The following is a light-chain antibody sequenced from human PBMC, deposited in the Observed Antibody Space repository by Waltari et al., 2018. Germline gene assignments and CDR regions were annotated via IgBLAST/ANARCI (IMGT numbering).Light chain of an antibody. CDR1: QSVLFDSNNKNY. Sequence: DFVMTQSPDSLAVSLGERATINCKSSQSVLFDSNNKNYLAWYQQKPGQPPKALIYRASTRESGVTDRFSGSGSGTEFTLTISSLQAEDVAIYYCQQYYNLPLTFGGGTKVEIK. CDR2: RAS. J-gene: IGKJ4*01. V-gene: IGKV4-1*01. CDR3: QQYYNLPLT.